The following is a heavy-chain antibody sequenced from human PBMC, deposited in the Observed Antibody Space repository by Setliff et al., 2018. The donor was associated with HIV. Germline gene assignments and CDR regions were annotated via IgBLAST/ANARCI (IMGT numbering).Heavy chain of an antibody. CDR3: ARIPNHSSGFDY. V-gene: IGHV3-23*01. Sequence: GGSLRLSCAASGFTFSSYAMSWVRQAPGKGLEWVSAVSARDGRTYYADSVKGRFTVSRDNSKSTLYLHMNSLRSEDTAVYCCARIPNHSSGFDYWGQGTPVTVS. CDR1: GFTFSSYA. J-gene: IGHJ4*02. CDR2: VSARDGRT. D-gene: IGHD3-22*01.